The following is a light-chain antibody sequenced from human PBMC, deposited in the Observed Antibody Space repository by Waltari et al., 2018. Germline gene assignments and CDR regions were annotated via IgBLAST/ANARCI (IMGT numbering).Light chain of an antibody. CDR2: GAS. J-gene: IGKJ4*01. CDR3: PHNSNWPLT. Sequence: EIVMTQSPATLSLSPGERATLSCRASQSVSSSLAWYQQKPGQAPRLLIYGASSRATGIPDRFSGSGSGTEFTLTISSLEPEDVAVYYCPHNSNWPLTFGGGTKVEIK. V-gene: IGKV3D-15*01. CDR1: QSVSSS.